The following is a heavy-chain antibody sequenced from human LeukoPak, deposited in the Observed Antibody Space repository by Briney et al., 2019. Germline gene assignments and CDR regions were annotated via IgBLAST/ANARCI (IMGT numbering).Heavy chain of an antibody. CDR3: ATVGYYDSSGNFDY. CDR2: FDPEDGET. J-gene: IGHJ4*02. Sequence: ASVKVSCKVSGYTLTELSMHWERQAPGKGLEWMGGFDPEDGETIYAQKFQGRVSMTEYTSTDTAYVELSSLRSEDTAVYYCATVGYYDSSGNFDYWGQGTLVTVSS. CDR1: GYTLTELS. V-gene: IGHV1-24*01. D-gene: IGHD3-22*01.